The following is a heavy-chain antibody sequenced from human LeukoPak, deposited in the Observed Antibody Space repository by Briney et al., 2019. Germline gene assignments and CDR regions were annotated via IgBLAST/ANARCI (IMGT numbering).Heavy chain of an antibody. J-gene: IGHJ6*04. CDR1: GYSFTSYW. V-gene: IGHV1-69*01. Sequence: KISCKGSGYSFTSYWIGWVRQMPGKGLEWMGGIIPIFGTANYAQKFQGRVTITADESTSTAYMELSSLRSEDTAVYYCAGVGLDHGDYIYYYGMDVWGKGTTVTVSS. D-gene: IGHD4-17*01. CDR3: AGVGLDHGDYIYYYGMDV. CDR2: IIPIFGTA.